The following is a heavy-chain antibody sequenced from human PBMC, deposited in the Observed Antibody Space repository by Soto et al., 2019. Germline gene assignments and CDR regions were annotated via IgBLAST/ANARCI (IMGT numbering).Heavy chain of an antibody. Sequence: GASVKVSCKASGYTFTSYGISWVRQAPGQGLEWMGWISAYNGNTNYAQKLQGRVTMTTDTSTSTAYMELRSLRSDDTAVYYCARRDDVLLWFGESPIPLGNYYYYGMDVWGQGTTVTVSS. CDR2: ISAYNGNT. CDR1: GYTFTSYG. J-gene: IGHJ6*02. V-gene: IGHV1-18*01. D-gene: IGHD3-10*01. CDR3: ARRDDVLLWFGESPIPLGNYYYYGMDV.